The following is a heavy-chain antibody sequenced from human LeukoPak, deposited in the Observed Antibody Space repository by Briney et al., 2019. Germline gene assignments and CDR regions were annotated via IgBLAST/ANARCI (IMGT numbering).Heavy chain of an antibody. V-gene: IGHV4-59*08. CDR2: IYYSGST. CDR3: ARHSIFGVVAEYYFDY. J-gene: IGHJ4*02. D-gene: IGHD3-3*02. CDR1: GSSISSYY. Sequence: SETLSLTCTVSGSSISSYYWSWIRQPPGKGLEWIGYIYYSGSTNYNPSLKSRVTISVDTSKNQFSLKLSSVTAADTAVYYCARHSIFGVVAEYYFDYWGQGTLVTVSS.